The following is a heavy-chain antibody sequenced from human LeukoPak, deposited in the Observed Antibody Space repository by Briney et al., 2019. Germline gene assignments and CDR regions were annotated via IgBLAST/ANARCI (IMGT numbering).Heavy chain of an antibody. Sequence: SETLSLTCTVSGGPISSSSFYWGWIRQPPGKGLEWIGSIYYSGSTYYNPSLKSRVTISVDTSRKRFSLMLNSVTAADTAVYYCARRVSRMSSVRGVDYYGMDVWGQGTTVTVSS. CDR3: ARRVSRMSSVRGVDYYGMDV. V-gene: IGHV4-39*01. J-gene: IGHJ6*02. CDR2: IYYSGST. D-gene: IGHD3-10*01. CDR1: GGPISSSSFY.